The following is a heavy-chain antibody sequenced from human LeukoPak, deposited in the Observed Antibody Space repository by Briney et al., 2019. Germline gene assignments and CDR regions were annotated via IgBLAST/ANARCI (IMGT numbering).Heavy chain of an antibody. J-gene: IGHJ3*02. CDR1: GYSFPTYW. V-gene: IGHV5-51*01. Sequence: GESLKISCKGSGYSFPTYWIGWVRQMPGKGLEWMGIIYPADSDTRYSPSFQGQVTISADKSISTAYLQWSSLKASDTAMYYCARGIVGAVAAFDIWGQGTMVTVSS. CDR3: ARGIVGAVAAFDI. CDR2: IYPADSDT. D-gene: IGHD1-26*01.